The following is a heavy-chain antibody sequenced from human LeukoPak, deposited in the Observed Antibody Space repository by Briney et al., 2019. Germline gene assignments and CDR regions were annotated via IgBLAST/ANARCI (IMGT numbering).Heavy chain of an antibody. V-gene: IGHV4-59*12. CDR2: IYYRVTS. CDR3: ARDNLYYDSSGYARAMDV. CDR1: GDSISTYY. J-gene: IGHJ6*03. D-gene: IGHD3-22*01. Sequence: SETLSLTCTVSGDSISTYYWSWIRQPPGKGLEWIGYIYYRVTSDYNPSLKSRVTISVDTSKNQFSLKLSSVTAADTAVYYCARDNLYYDSSGYARAMDVWGKGTTVTVSS.